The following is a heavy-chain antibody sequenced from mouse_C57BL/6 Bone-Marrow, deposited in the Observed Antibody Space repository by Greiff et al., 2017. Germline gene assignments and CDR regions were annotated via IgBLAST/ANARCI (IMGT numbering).Heavy chain of an antibody. CDR1: GYTFTSYG. V-gene: IGHV1-81*01. CDR3: ARSWILEAMDY. CDR2: IYPRSGNT. Sequence: QVQLQQSGAELARPGASVKLSCKASGYTFTSYGISWVKQRPGQGLEWIGEIYPRSGNTYYNEKFKGKATLTADKSSRTAYMELRILTSEDSAVYYCARSWILEAMDYWGQGTSVTVSS. D-gene: IGHD2-3*01. J-gene: IGHJ4*01.